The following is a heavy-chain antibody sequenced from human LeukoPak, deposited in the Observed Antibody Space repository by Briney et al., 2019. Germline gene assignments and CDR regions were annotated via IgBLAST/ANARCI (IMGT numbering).Heavy chain of an antibody. J-gene: IGHJ4*02. CDR2: IYYSGST. D-gene: IGHD5-18*01. V-gene: IGHV4-59*08. Sequence: PSETLSLTCTVSGGSISSYYWSWIRQPPGKGLEWIGYIYYSGSTNYNPSLKSRVTISVDTSKNQFPLKLSSVTAADTAVYYCARAPPVWDTLFDYWGQGTLVTVSS. CDR3: ARAPPVWDTLFDY. CDR1: GGSISSYY.